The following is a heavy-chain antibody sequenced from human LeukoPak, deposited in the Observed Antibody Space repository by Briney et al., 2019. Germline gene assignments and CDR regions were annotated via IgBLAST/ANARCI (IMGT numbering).Heavy chain of an antibody. CDR2: IYSGGST. V-gene: IGHV3-53*01. CDR3: ARGQVVATIPFDY. CDR1: GFTFSSYA. D-gene: IGHD5-12*01. J-gene: IGHJ4*02. Sequence: PGGSLRLSCAASGFTFSSYAMSWVRQAPGKGLEWVSVIYSGGSTYYADSVKGRFTISRDNSKNTLYLQMNSLRADDTAVYYCARGQVVATIPFDYWGQGTLVTVSS.